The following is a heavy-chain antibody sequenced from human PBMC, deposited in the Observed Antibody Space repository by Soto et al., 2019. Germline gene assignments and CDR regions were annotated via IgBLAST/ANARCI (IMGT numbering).Heavy chain of an antibody. CDR3: ARWGGLSCSGGSCFKKPFDY. CDR2: IIPISGTT. CDR1: GGTFNNYA. J-gene: IGHJ4*02. D-gene: IGHD2-15*01. V-gene: IGHV1-69*06. Sequence: QVQLVQSGAEVKKPGSSAKVSCKASGGTFNNYAINWVRQAPGEGLEWMGGIIPISGTTNYARKFQGRVTIIADKSTSTVYMELTSLRSEDTALYYCARWGGLSCSGGSCFKKPFDYWCQGTLVTVSS.